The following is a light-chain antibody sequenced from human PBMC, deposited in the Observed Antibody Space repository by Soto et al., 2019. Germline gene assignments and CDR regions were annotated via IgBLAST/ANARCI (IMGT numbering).Light chain of an antibody. J-gene: IGLJ2*01. V-gene: IGLV1-44*01. Sequence: QSVVTQPPSAPGTPGQRVTISCSGTSSNIGRNTVNWYQQVPGTAPKLLIYSNDQRPSGVPDRFSGSKSGTSASLAISGLQSEDEADYYCAAWEDSLNGVLFGGGTKLTVL. CDR3: AAWEDSLNGVL. CDR2: SND. CDR1: SSNIGRNT.